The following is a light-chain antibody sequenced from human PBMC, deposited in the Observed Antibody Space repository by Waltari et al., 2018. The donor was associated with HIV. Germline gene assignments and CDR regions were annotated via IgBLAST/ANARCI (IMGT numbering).Light chain of an antibody. V-gene: IGKV3-20*01. Sequence: EIVLTQSPGPLSLSPGDGATLPCRASQSVSSSYLAWYQQKPGRAPRLLIYGVSSRATGIPDRFSGSGSGTDFTLIISRLEPEDFAVYYCQQYGSSPPITFGQGTRLEIK. CDR3: QQYGSSPPIT. CDR1: QSVSSSY. J-gene: IGKJ5*01. CDR2: GVS.